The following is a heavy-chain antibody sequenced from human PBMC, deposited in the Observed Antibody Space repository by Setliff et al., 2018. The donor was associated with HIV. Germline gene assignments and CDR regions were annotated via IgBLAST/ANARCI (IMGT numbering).Heavy chain of an antibody. D-gene: IGHD2-8*01. CDR1: GYTFTGYF. V-gene: IGHV1-2*06. CDR3: ATKVYCTNGVCLDAFDI. CDR2: IIPNSAGT. Sequence: ASVKVSCKASGYTFTGYFIHWVRQAPGQGLEWMGRIIPNSAGTNYAQKFQGRVTMTRDTSISTAYMELSRLRSDDTAVYYCATKVYCTNGVCLDAFDIWGQVTMVTV. J-gene: IGHJ3*02.